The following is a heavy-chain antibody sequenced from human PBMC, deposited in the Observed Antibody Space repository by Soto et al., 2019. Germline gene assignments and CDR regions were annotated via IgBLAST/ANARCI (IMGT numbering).Heavy chain of an antibody. CDR1: RFTFSNYD. CDR2: ISDDGRNK. Sequence: QVQLVESGGGVVQPGRSLRLSCAASRFTFSNYDMHWVRQAPGKGLEWVAVISDDGRNKYYADSVKGRFTISRDNSKNPLYLKMNSRRAEDTAVYYCAKEQSQRGGFDYWGQGTLVTVSS. D-gene: IGHD3-16*01. V-gene: IGHV3-30*18. J-gene: IGHJ4*02. CDR3: AKEQSQRGGFDY.